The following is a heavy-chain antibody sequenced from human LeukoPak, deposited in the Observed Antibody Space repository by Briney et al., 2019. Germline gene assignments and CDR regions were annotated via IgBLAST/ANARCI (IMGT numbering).Heavy chain of an antibody. CDR1: GYSISSGYY. Sequence: PSETLSLTCTVSGYSISSGYYWGWIRQPPGRGLEWIGSIYHSGNTYYNPSLKSRVTISVDTSKNQISLKVNSVTAADTAVYYCVRDRHDILTGYYSLHWGQGTLVTVSS. D-gene: IGHD3-9*01. J-gene: IGHJ4*02. CDR3: VRDRHDILTGYYSLH. V-gene: IGHV4-38-2*02. CDR2: IYHSGNT.